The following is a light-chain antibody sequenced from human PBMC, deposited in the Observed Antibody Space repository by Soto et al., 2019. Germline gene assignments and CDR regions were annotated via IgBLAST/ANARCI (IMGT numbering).Light chain of an antibody. V-gene: IGLV1-40*01. CDR3: LLYYGAAHVV. Sequence: QAVVTQPPSVSGAPGQRVTISCTGSSSNIGAPYDVHWYQQVPGTAPKLLIFANINRPSGVPDRFSASKSGTSASLAITGLQAEDEADYYCLLYYGAAHVVFGGGTKVTVL. CDR1: SSNIGAPYD. CDR2: ANI. J-gene: IGLJ2*01.